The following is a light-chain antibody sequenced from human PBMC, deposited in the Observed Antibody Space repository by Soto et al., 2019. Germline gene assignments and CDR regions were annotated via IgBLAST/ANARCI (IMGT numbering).Light chain of an antibody. CDR1: QSVSSNY. V-gene: IGKV3-11*01. Sequence: EIVLTQSPGTLSLSPGERATFSCRASQSVSSNYLAWYQQKPGQAPRLLIYDASNRATGIPARFSGSGSGTDFTLTISSLEPEDFGVYYCQQRSNWPPVTFGGGTKVDIK. J-gene: IGKJ4*01. CDR3: QQRSNWPPVT. CDR2: DAS.